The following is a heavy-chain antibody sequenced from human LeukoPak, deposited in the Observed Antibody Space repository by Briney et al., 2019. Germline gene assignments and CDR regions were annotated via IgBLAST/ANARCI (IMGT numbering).Heavy chain of an antibody. J-gene: IGHJ4*02. CDR3: ARDGYGTGSHDY. CDR2: IKQDGSQK. D-gene: IGHD3-10*01. Sequence: GGSLRLSCAASGFTVSSNYMSWVRQAPGKGLEWVANIKQDGSQKHCVDSVKGRFTISRDNAKNSLYLQMNSLRAEDTAVYYCARDGYGTGSHDYWGQGTLVTVSS. V-gene: IGHV3-7*04. CDR1: GFTVSSNY.